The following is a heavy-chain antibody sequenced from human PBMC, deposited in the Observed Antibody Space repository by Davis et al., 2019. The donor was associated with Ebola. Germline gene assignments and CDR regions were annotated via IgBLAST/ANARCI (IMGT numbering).Heavy chain of an antibody. CDR3: ASGDRGNWLFEY. Sequence: GESLKISCTASEFTFTTSWMSWVRQAPGMGLEWGANISPDGSTIYYVDSVKGRFTISRDNAKKSLYLQMNSLIADDTAVYYCASGDRGNWLFEYWVQGTLVTVSS. D-gene: IGHD1-20*01. CDR2: ISPDGSTI. J-gene: IGHJ4*02. CDR1: EFTFTTSW. V-gene: IGHV3-7*03.